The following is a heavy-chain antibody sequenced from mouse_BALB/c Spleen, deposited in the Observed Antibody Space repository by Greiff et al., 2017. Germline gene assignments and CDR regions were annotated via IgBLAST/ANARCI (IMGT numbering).Heavy chain of an antibody. CDR2: ISSGGSYT. CDR3: ARQGGNY. J-gene: IGHJ2*01. V-gene: IGHV5-6*01. CDR1: GFTFSSYG. Sequence: EVKVVESGGDLVKPGGSLKLSCAASGFTFSSYGMSWVRQTPDKRLEWVATISSGGSYTYYPDSVKGRFTISRDNAKNTLYLQMSSLKSEDTAMYYCARQGGNYWGQGTTLTVSS.